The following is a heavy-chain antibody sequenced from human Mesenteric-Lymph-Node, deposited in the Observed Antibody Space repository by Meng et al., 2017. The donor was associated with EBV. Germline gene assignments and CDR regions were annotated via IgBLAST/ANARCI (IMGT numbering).Heavy chain of an antibody. D-gene: IGHD3-22*01. V-gene: IGHV4-39*07. J-gene: IGHJ5*02. Sequence: QLQLQGSGPGLAKPSETLSLTCTVSGGSISSSTYYWGWIRQPPGKGLEWIGSIYYSGSTNYNPSLKSRVTISLDKSKNQFSLKLSSVTAADTAVYYCARVDYYDSSSLFDPWGQGTLVTVSS. CDR2: IYYSGST. CDR3: ARVDYYDSSSLFDP. CDR1: GGSISSSTYY.